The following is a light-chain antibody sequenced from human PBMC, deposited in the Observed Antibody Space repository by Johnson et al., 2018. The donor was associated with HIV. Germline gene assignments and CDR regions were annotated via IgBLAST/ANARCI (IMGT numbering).Light chain of an antibody. J-gene: IGLJ1*01. CDR2: DNH. CDR3: GTWDSSLSAPLYV. V-gene: IGLV1-51*01. Sequence: QPVLTQPPSVSAAPGQKVTISCSGSSSNIGNNYVSWYQQVPGTAPKLLIYDNHKRPSGIPDRFSGSKSGTSATLGITGLQTGDEADYYCGTWDSSLSAPLYVFGTDQGHRP. CDR1: SSNIGNNY.